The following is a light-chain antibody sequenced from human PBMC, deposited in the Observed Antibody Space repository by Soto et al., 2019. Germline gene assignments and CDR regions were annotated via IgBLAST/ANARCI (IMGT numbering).Light chain of an antibody. CDR1: SGSVASNY. J-gene: IGLJ2*01. CDR2: EDD. V-gene: IGLV6-57*02. CDR3: QSYDTNSRRVV. Sequence: NFMLAQPHSVSESPGKTVTISCTGSSGSVASNYVQWYRQRPGSAPTTVIYEDDLRPSGVPDRFSGSIDSSSNSASLTISGLKTEDEADYYCQSYDTNSRRVVFGGGTKLTVL.